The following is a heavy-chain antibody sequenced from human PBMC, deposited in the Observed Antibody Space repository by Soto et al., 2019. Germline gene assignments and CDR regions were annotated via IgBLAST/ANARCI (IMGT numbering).Heavy chain of an antibody. CDR3: ARDFSGYSGYEGGWFDP. D-gene: IGHD5-12*01. V-gene: IGHV4-59*01. Sequence: SETLSLTCTVSGGSISSYYWSWIRQPPGKGLEWIGYIYYSGSTNYNPSLKSRVTISVDTSKNQFSLKLSSVTAADTAVYYCARDFSGYSGYEGGWFDPWGQGTLVTVSS. CDR2: IYYSGST. J-gene: IGHJ5*02. CDR1: GGSISSYY.